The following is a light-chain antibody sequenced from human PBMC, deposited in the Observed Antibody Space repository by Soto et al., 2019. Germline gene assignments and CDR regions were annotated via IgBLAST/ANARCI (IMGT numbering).Light chain of an antibody. CDR2: GVS. V-gene: IGKV1-39*01. J-gene: IGKJ4*01. CDR3: QQSYDAQFT. Sequence: DIQLTQSPSSLSASVGDEVTITCRASQGISHYLTWYQQKPGRAPTLLIYGVSTLQSGVPPRFSGGGSAREFTLTISNLQLEDFATYYCQQSYDAQFTFGGGTRVEIK. CDR1: QGISHY.